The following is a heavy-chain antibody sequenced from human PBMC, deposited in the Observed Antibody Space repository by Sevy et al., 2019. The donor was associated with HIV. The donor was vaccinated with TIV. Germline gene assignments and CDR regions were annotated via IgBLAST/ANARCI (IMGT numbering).Heavy chain of an antibody. CDR3: ARDAGYTTKFHSLH. J-gene: IGHJ4*02. CDR2: ISCTGNFE. CDR1: GFRLNTYA. Sequence: GGSLRLSCSASGFRLNTYAMHWVRQAPGKGLEWVSVISCTGNFEYYSASVKGRFTISKDNSKNTVSLQMNSLRPEDAAMYYCARDAGYTTKFHSLHWGQGTLVTVSS. V-gene: IGHV3-30*04. D-gene: IGHD5-12*01.